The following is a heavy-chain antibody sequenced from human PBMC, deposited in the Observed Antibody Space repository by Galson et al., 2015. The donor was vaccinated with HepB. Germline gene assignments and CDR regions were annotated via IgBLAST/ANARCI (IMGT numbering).Heavy chain of an antibody. D-gene: IGHD6-13*01. V-gene: IGHV3-33*03. CDR1: GFTFSSYG. Sequence: SLRLSCAASGFTFSSYGMHWVRQAPGKGLEWVALMWYGGNNEEYADSVRGRFTISRDNSKNTLYLQMNSLRAEDTAVYHCARRGSIRDSTSPNAYDVWGQGTMVTVSS. CDR2: MWYGGNNE. CDR3: ARRGSIRDSTSPNAYDV. J-gene: IGHJ3*01.